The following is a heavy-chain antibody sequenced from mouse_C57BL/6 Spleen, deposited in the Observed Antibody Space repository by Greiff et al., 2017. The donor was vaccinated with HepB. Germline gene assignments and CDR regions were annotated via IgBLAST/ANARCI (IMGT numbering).Heavy chain of an antibody. CDR3: ARIYGSRGDWYFDV. D-gene: IGHD1-1*01. CDR2: IWTGGGT. J-gene: IGHJ1*03. Sequence: VMLVESGPGLVAPSQSLSITCTVSGFSLTSYAISWVRQPPGKGLEWLGVIWTGGGTNYNSALKSRLSISKDNSKSQVFLKMNSLQTDDTARYYCARIYGSRGDWYFDVWGTGTTVTVSS. V-gene: IGHV2-9-1*01. CDR1: GFSLTSYA.